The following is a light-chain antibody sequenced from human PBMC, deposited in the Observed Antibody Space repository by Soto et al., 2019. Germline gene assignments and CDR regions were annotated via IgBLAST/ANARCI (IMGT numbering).Light chain of an antibody. V-gene: IGKV1-5*03. CDR3: QHYNFYSEA. J-gene: IGKJ1*01. CDR2: KAS. Sequence: DMQWTLSPFTLSGSVGDRVTITCRASQTISSWLAWYQQKPGKAPKLLIYKASTLKSGVPSRFSGSGSGTEFTLTISSLQPDDFAPYYCQHYNFYSEAFGQGTKV. CDR1: QTISSW.